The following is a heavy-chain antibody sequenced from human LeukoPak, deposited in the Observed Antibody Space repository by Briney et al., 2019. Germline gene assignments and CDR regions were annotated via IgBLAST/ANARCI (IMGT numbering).Heavy chain of an antibody. D-gene: IGHD6-13*01. Sequence: GGSLRLSCAASGFTFSRYSMNWVRQAPGKGLEWVLSITNSSSYMYDADSVKGRFTISRDNAKNALYLQMNSLRAEDTAEYYCARGVAAAGPYFVYWGQGTLVTVSS. J-gene: IGHJ4*02. V-gene: IGHV3-21*01. CDR2: ITNSSSYM. CDR1: GFTFSRYS. CDR3: ARGVAAAGPYFVY.